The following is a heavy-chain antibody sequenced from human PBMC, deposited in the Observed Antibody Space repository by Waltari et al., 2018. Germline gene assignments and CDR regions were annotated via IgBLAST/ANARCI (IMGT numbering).Heavy chain of an antibody. Sequence: QVQLVQSGAEVKKPGSSVKVSCKASGGTFSSYAISWVRQAPGQGLEWMGGITPSVGKANNAQKCQGRVTSTADESTSTAYMELSSLRSEETAVYYCARDTIGYCSSTSCLNGMDVWGQGTTVTVSS. J-gene: IGHJ6*02. V-gene: IGHV1-69*01. CDR3: ARDTIGYCSSTSCLNGMDV. D-gene: IGHD2-2*01. CDR2: ITPSVGKA. CDR1: GGTFSSYA.